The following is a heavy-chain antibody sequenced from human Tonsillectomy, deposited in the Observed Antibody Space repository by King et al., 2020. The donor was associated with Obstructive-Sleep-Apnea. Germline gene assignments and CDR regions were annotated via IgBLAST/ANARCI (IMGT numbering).Heavy chain of an antibody. D-gene: IGHD3-9*01. J-gene: IGHJ4*02. CDR3: ARTYYDILTGYYDQLYFDY. V-gene: IGHV3-7*01. Sequence: VQLVEAGGGLVQPGGSLRLSFAASGFTFSRYWMSWVRQAPGKGLEWVANIKQEGSEKYYVYSVRGRFTIPRENAKNSLLLQMNSLRAEDTAVYYCARTYYDILTGYYDQLYFDYWGQGTLVTVSS. CDR2: IKQEGSEK. CDR1: GFTFSRYW.